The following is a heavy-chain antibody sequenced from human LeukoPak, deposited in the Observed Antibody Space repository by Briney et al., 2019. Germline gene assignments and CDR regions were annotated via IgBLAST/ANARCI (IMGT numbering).Heavy chain of an antibody. CDR2: INHSGST. Sequence: SETLSLTCAVYGGSFSGYYWSWIRQPPGKGLEWIGEINHSGSTNYNPSLKSRVNISVDTSKNPFSLKLSSVTAADTAVYYCARAVPRYCSSTSCLPPYWGQGTLVTVSS. J-gene: IGHJ4*02. CDR1: GGSFSGYY. V-gene: IGHV4-34*01. CDR3: ARAVPRYCSSTSCLPPY. D-gene: IGHD2-2*01.